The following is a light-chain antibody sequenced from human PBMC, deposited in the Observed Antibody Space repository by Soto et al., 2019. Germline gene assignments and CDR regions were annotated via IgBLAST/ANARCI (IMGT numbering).Light chain of an antibody. Sequence: DIPMTQSPSTLSASVGDSVTITCRASQNIRNWLAWYQQKPGKAPNPLIYDASSLKSGVPSRFSGSESGTEFTMAICYLQPDSFATEDSQDYSTYSTFGEGTLLEIK. CDR1: QNIRNW. CDR3: QDYSTYST. J-gene: IGKJ5*01. V-gene: IGKV1-5*01. CDR2: DAS.